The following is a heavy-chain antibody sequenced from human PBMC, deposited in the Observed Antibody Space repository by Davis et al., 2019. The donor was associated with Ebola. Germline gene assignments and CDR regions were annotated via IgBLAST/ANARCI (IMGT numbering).Heavy chain of an antibody. CDR1: GYTFTSSV. CDR3: ARLRYCSSTSCYTPVYYYGMDV. CDR2: ITPNNGNT. J-gene: IGHJ6*02. V-gene: IGHV1-18*01. D-gene: IGHD2-2*02. Sequence: ASVKVSCKASGYTFTSSVIAWVRQAPGQGLEWVGWITPNNGNTNYAQKLQGRVTMTTDTSTSTAYMELRSLRSDDTAVYYCARLRYCSSTSCYTPVYYYGMDVWGQGTTVTVSS.